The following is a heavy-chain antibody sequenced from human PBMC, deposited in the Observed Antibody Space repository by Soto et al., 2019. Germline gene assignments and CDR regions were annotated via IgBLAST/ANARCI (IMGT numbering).Heavy chain of an antibody. J-gene: IGHJ5*02. CDR2: ISYDGSNK. V-gene: IGHV3-30*18. Sequence: QVQLVESGGGVVQPGRSLRLSCAASGFTFSSYGMHWVRQAPGKGLEWVAVISYDGSNKYYADSVKGRFTISRDNSKNTLYLQMNSLRAEDTAVYYCAKDPGYCSGGSCYEDHWFDPWGQGTLVTVSS. D-gene: IGHD2-15*01. CDR1: GFTFSSYG. CDR3: AKDPGYCSGGSCYEDHWFDP.